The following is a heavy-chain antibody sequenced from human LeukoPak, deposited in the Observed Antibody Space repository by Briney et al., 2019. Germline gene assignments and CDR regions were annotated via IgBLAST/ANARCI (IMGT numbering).Heavy chain of an antibody. J-gene: IGHJ4*02. CDR1: GFTFSSHW. D-gene: IGHD1-7*01. V-gene: IGHV3-7*05. Sequence: PGGSLRLSCGGSGFTFSSHWMSWVRQAPGKGLEWVANIKHDGSEKYYVGSVKGRFTVSRDNAKNSLYLQMNSLRAEDTAVYYCVLYNWNSKRDLDYWGQGTLVTVSS. CDR3: VLYNWNSKRDLDY. CDR2: IKHDGSEK.